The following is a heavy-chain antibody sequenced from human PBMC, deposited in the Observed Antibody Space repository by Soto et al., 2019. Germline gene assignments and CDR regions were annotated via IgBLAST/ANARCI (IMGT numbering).Heavy chain of an antibody. D-gene: IGHD2-15*01. CDR3: ARGRYCLTGRCFPNWFDS. J-gene: IGHJ5*01. CDR2: IYFDGITT. V-gene: IGHV3-74*01. Sequence: GGSLRLSCTASGFTFNTHWMHWVRQAPGKGLVWVSRIYFDGITTNYADSVKGRLTVSRDNAKNTVYLHVNTLRDEDTAVYFCARGRYCLTGRCFPNWFDSWGQGTLVTVSS. CDR1: GFTFNTHW.